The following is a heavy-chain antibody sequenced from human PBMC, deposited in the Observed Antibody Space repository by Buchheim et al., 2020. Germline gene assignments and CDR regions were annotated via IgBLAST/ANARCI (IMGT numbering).Heavy chain of an antibody. CDR1: GFSLSTSGMC. V-gene: IGHV2-70*15. CDR3: ARTSLGHYFDY. J-gene: IGHJ4*02. D-gene: IGHD7-27*01. Sequence: QVTLRESGPALVKPTQTLTLTCTFSGFSLSTSGMCVSWIRQPPGKALEWLARIDWDDDKYYSTSLKTRLPISKDTSKNQVVLTMTNMDPVDTATYYCARTSLGHYFDYWGQGTL. CDR2: IDWDDDK.